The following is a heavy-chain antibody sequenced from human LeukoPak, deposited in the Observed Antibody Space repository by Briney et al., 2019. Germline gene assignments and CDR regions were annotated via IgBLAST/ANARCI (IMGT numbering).Heavy chain of an antibody. V-gene: IGHV3-23*01. Sequence: GGSLRLSCAASGFTFSSYAMSWVRQAPGKGLEWVSTITGGGSTTYYADSVKGRFTISRDNSKNTLYLQMNSLRAEDTALYYCARESPVAATGRSWFASWGQGTLVTVSS. CDR1: GFTFSSYA. J-gene: IGHJ5*01. CDR3: ARESPVAATGRSWFAS. CDR2: ITGGGSTT. D-gene: IGHD6-13*01.